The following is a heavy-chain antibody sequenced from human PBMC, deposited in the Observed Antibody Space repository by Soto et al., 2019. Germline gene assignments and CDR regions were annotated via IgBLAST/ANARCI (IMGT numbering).Heavy chain of an antibody. CDR2: ISDIGGTT. D-gene: IGHD6-19*01. J-gene: IGHJ4*02. Sequence: EVQLLESGGGLVQPGRSLRLSCAASGFTFNSYAVSWVRQAPGKGLEWVSAISDIGGTTYYADSVKGRFTISSDNSKNTLYLQMNCLRAKDTAVYYCARDYSSAWKTVDYWGQGTLVTVSS. V-gene: IGHV3-23*01. CDR1: GFTFNSYA. CDR3: ARDYSSAWKTVDY.